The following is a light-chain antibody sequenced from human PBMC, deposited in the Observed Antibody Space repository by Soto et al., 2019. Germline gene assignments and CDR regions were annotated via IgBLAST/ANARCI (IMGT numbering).Light chain of an antibody. CDR1: QSLLHSNGYNY. CDR3: MSQGT. J-gene: IGKJ4*01. V-gene: IGKV2-28*01. Sequence: DIVMTQSPLSLPVTPGEPASISCRSSQSLLHSNGYNYLDWYLQKPGQSPQLLIYLGSNRASGVPDRFSGSGSGTDFTLKISTVEAEDVGVYYCMSQGTFGGGTKVEIK. CDR2: LGS.